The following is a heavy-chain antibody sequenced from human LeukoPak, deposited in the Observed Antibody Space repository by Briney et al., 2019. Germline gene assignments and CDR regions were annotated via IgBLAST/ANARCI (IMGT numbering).Heavy chain of an antibody. D-gene: IGHD3-10*01. Sequence: GSLRLSCAASGFTFSSYAMSWVRQAPGKGLVWVSRINSDGSSTSYADSVKGRFTISRDNAKNTLYLQMNSLRAEDTAVYYCARERSGSYYVGAFDIWGQGTMVTVSS. J-gene: IGHJ3*02. CDR2: INSDGSST. CDR1: GFTFSSYA. CDR3: ARERSGSYYVGAFDI. V-gene: IGHV3-74*01.